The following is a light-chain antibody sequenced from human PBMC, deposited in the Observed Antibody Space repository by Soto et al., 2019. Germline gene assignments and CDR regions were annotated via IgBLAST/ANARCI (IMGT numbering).Light chain of an antibody. CDR2: EVS. CDR1: SSDVGGYNY. V-gene: IGLV2-8*01. J-gene: IGLJ2*01. Sequence: QSVLTQPPSASGSLGHSVTISCTGTSSDVGGYNYVSWYQQHPGKAPKLLIFEVSKRSSGVPDRFSGSKSGNTASLTVSGLQAEDEADYYCSSYAGSNSVVFGGGTKLTVL. CDR3: SSYAGSNSVV.